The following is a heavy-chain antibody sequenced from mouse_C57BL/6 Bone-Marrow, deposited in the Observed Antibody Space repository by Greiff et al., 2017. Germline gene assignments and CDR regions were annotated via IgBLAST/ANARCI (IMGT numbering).Heavy chain of an antibody. CDR2: ISSGSSTI. J-gene: IGHJ2*01. D-gene: IGHD2-3*01. V-gene: IGHV5-17*02. CDR1: GFTFSSFG. Sequence: EVKLMESGGGLVQPGGSRKLSCAASGFTFSSFGMHWVRQAPEKGLEWVAYISSGSSTIYYADTVKGRFTISRDNPKTTLFLQMTSLRSEDTAMYYCARYEYYFDYWGQGTTLTVSA. CDR3: ARYEYYFDY.